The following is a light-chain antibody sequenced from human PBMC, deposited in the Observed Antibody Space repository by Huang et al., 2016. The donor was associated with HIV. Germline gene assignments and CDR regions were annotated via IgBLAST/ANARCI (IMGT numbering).Light chain of an antibody. CDR2: WSR. J-gene: IGKJ3*01. V-gene: IGKV4-1*01. CDR1: QSVLYSSNNENY. Sequence: DIVMTQSPDSLAVSLGARATINCKSSQSVLYSSNNENYLACYQQKPGQPPKLLIYWSRTRESGVPDRVSGSGSGTDFTLTISSLQAEDVAVYYCQQYYSTPPVTFGPGTKVDIK. CDR3: QQYYSTPPVT.